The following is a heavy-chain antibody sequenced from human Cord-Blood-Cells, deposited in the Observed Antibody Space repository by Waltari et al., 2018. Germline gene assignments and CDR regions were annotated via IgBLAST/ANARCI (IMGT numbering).Heavy chain of an antibody. Sequence: QVQLVQSGAEVKKPGASVKVSCKASGYTFTSYAMHWVRKAPGQRLEWMGWINAGNGNTKYSQKFQGRVTITRDTSASTAYMELSSLRSEDTAVYYCARDLAARPMYYYYYYYMDVWGKGTTVTVSS. CDR3: ARDLAARPMYYYYYYYMDV. CDR2: INAGNGNT. V-gene: IGHV1-3*01. J-gene: IGHJ6*03. CDR1: GYTFTSYA. D-gene: IGHD6-6*01.